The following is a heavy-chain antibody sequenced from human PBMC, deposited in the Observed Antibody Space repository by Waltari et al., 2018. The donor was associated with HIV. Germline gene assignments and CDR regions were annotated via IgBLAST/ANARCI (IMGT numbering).Heavy chain of an antibody. V-gene: IGHV4-39*01. J-gene: IGHJ6*02. D-gene: IGHD2-2*01. Sequence: QLQLQESGPGLVKPSETLSLTCTVSGGSISSSSYYWGWIRQPPGKGLEWIGSIYYSGSTYYNPSLKSRVTISVDTSKNQFSLKLSSVTAADTAVYYCARLAGSADIVVVPALDTIGYYGMDVWGQGTTVTVSS. CDR3: ARLAGSADIVVVPALDTIGYYGMDV. CDR2: IYYSGST. CDR1: GGSISSSSYY.